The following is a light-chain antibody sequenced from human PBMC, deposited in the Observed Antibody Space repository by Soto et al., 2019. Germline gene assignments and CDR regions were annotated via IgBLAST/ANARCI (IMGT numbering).Light chain of an antibody. CDR1: QSVTSSY. CDR3: QQYGSSPFT. Sequence: EIVLTQSPGTLSLSPGGRATLSCRASQSVTSSYLAWYQQKPGQAPRLLIYGASSRATGIPDRFSGNGSGTDFTLTISRLEPEDFAVYYCQQYGSSPFTFGPGTKVDIK. V-gene: IGKV3-20*01. J-gene: IGKJ3*01. CDR2: GAS.